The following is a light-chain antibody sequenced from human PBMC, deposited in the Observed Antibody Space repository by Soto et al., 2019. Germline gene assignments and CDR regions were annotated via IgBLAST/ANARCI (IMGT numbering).Light chain of an antibody. CDR1: QSVNTY. Sequence: EIVLTQSPATLSLSPGERATLSCRASQSVNTYLAWYQQRPGQAPRLLMYDASKRATGIPARFSGRGSGTDFTLTIDSLEPEDFAVYYCQQRSNWPLTFGGGTKVEIK. CDR3: QQRSNWPLT. V-gene: IGKV3-11*01. CDR2: DAS. J-gene: IGKJ4*01.